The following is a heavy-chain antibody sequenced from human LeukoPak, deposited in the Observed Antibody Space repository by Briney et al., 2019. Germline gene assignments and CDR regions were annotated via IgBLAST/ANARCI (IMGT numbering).Heavy chain of an antibody. CDR3: AKTGLGRIPTASTAWYFDY. CDR1: GFTFSSYG. CDR2: IRYDGSNK. Sequence: GGSLRLSCAASGFTFSSYGMHWVRQAPGKGLEWVAFIRYDGSNKYYADSVKGRFTISRDNSKNTLYLQMNSLRAEDTAVYYCAKTGLGRIPTASTAWYFDYWGQGTRVTVSS. V-gene: IGHV3-30*02. D-gene: IGHD6-13*01. J-gene: IGHJ4*02.